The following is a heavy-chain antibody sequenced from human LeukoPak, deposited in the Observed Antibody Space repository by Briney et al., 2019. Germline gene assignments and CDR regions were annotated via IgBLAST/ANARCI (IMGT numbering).Heavy chain of an antibody. CDR2: INSDGSST. Sequence: GGSLRLSCAASGFTFSSYWMHWVRQAPGKGGVWVSRINSDGSSTTYADSVKGRFTISRDNAKNTLYLQMNTLRAEDTAVYYCARDEFGANGSGDLDYWGQGTQVTVSS. D-gene: IGHD3-10*01. CDR3: ARDEFGANGSGDLDY. CDR1: GFTFSSYW. V-gene: IGHV3-74*01. J-gene: IGHJ4*02.